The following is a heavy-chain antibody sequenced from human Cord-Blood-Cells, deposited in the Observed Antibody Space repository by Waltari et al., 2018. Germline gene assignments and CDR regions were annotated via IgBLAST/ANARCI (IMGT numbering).Heavy chain of an antibody. CDR3: ARVGLEWSYGYYFDY. V-gene: IGHV4-34*01. D-gene: IGHD3-3*01. CDR2: INHSGST. Sequence: QVQLQQWGAGLLKPSETLSLTCAVYGGSFSGYYWSWIRQPPGKGLEWIGEINHSGSTHYNPSLKSRVTISVDTSKNQFSLKLSSVTAADTAVYYCARVGLEWSYGYYFDYWGQGTLVTVSS. CDR1: GGSFSGYY. J-gene: IGHJ4*02.